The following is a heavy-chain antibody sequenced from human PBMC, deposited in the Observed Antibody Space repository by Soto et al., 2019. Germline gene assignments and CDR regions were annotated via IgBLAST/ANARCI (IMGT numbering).Heavy chain of an antibody. D-gene: IGHD1-26*01. J-gene: IGHJ4*02. Sequence: QVQLVQSGAEVRKPGASVKVSCKASGYTFTSYGISWVRQAPGQGLEWMGWISANNGNTNYAQKIQGRVTMTTDTSTSTAYMELRSLRSDDTAVYYCARDGRYSGSYGGYYFDYWGQGTLVTVSS. CDR2: ISANNGNT. CDR1: GYTFTSYG. CDR3: ARDGRYSGSYGGYYFDY. V-gene: IGHV1-18*01.